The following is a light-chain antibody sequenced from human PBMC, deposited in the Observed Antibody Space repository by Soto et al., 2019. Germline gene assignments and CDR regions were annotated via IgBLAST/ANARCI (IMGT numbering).Light chain of an antibody. CDR2: KVS. V-gene: IGKV2-30*02. Sequence: DVVMTQSPLSLPVTLGQPASISCRSNQSLVHSDGIAYFSWFQQRPCRSTRRIISKVSNRDSGVTARFIGSGLGPDFALKISRVEAEDVGVYYCMHGTHGPITFGQGTRLEIK. J-gene: IGKJ5*01. CDR3: MHGTHGPIT. CDR1: QSLVHSDGIAY.